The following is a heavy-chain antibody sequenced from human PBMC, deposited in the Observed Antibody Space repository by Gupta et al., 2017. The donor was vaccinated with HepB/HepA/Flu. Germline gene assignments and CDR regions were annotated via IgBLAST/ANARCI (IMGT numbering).Heavy chain of an antibody. CDR3: ARYGSGTHYYYYGMDV. V-gene: IGHV1-69*04. J-gene: IGHJ6*02. Sequence: QVQLVQSGAEVKKPGSSVKVSCKASGGTFSSYAISWVRQAPGQGLEWMGRIIPILGIANYAQKFQGRVTITADKSTSTAYMELSSLRSEDTAVYYCARYGSGTHYYYYGMDVWGQGTTVTVSS. CDR1: GGTFSSYA. D-gene: IGHD3-10*01. CDR2: IIPILGIA.